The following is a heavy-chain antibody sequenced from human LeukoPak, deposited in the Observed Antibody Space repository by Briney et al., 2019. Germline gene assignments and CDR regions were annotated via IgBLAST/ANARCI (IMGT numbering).Heavy chain of an antibody. V-gene: IGHV3-23*01. D-gene: IGHD2-21*02. CDR1: GFTFRSYD. Sequence: GGSLRLSCVASGFTFRSYDMSWVRQAPGKGLEWVSGISGSGGSTYYADSVTGRFTVSRDNSKNTVDLQMNNLRVDDTAIYYCAKDHANTPVVTNWGQGILVSVSS. CDR2: ISGSGGST. CDR3: AKDHANTPVVTN. J-gene: IGHJ4*02.